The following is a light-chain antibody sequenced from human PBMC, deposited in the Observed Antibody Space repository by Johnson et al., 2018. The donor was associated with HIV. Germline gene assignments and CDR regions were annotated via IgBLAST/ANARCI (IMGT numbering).Light chain of an antibody. CDR2: DNN. V-gene: IGLV1-51*01. CDR1: SSNIGNNY. J-gene: IGLJ1*01. CDR3: GTWDSSLTVYV. Sequence: QSILTQPPSVSAAPGQKVTISCSGSSSNIGNNYVSWYQQLPGTAPKLLIYDNNKRPSGIPDRFSGPKSGTSATLAITGLQTGDEADYYCGTWDSSLTVYVFGTGTKVTVL.